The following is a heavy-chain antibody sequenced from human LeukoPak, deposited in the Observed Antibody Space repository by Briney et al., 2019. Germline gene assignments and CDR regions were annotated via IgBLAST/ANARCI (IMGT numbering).Heavy chain of an antibody. D-gene: IGHD3-22*01. V-gene: IGHV1-69*05. J-gene: IGHJ3*02. CDR2: IIPIFGTA. CDR3: ARDFGVDDSSGYRAFDI. Sequence: SVKVSCKASGYTFTGYYMHWVRQAPGQGLEWMGRIIPIFGTANYAQKFQGRVTITTDESTSTAYMELSSLRSEDTAVYYCARDFGVDDSSGYRAFDIWGQGTMVTVSS. CDR1: GYTFTGYY.